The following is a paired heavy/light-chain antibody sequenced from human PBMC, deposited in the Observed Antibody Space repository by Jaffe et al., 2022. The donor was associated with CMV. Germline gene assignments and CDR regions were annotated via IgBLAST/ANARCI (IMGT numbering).Heavy chain of an antibody. Sequence: VQLVESGGGLVKPGGSLRLSCAAFGFTFSSNTMNWVRQAPGRGLEWVSSISSSSNYIYYADSVKGRFTISRDNAKNSLYLQMNSLRADDTGVYYCARAGLHKRDDYWGQGTLVTVSS. D-gene: IGHD4-4*01. J-gene: IGHJ4*02. CDR1: GFTFSSNT. CDR3: ARAGLHKRDDY. CDR2: ISSSSNYI. V-gene: IGHV3-21*02.
Light chain of an antibody. J-gene: IGKJ1*01. Sequence: EIVLTQSPGTLSLSPGERATLSCRASQSIASSYLAWYQHKPGQAPRLLIYGAYSRATGIPDRFSGSGSGTDFTLTISRLEPEDFAVYYCQKYGNSPQTFGQGTKVEFK. V-gene: IGKV3-20*01. CDR2: GAY. CDR1: QSIASSY. CDR3: QKYGNSPQT.